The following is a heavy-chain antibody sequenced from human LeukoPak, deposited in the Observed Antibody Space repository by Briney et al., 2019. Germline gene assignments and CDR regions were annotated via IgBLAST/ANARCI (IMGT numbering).Heavy chain of an antibody. CDR2: NISNSDSR. Sequence: PGGSLRLSCAPSGFTFSTYGMQWGREGPGGGLERVSYNISNSDSRKDAESVKGRFTNPRDNAKTALYLHPSSLRTEDTAMYHCLKTTIGFSGLVDLGGQGTLVTVSP. CDR1: GFTFSTYG. D-gene: IGHD1-26*01. V-gene: IGHV3-48*04. J-gene: IGHJ5*02. CDR3: LKTTIGFSGLVDL.